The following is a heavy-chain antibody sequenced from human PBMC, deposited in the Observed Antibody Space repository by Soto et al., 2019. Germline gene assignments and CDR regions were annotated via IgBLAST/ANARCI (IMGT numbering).Heavy chain of an antibody. Sequence: GTSVKVSCKASGGTFSSYASRWVRQAPGQGLEWMGGIIPIFGTANYAQKFQGRVTITADESTSTAYMELSSLRSEDTAVYYCAREYSYGPRRILRYWFDPWGQGTLVTVSS. CDR1: GGTFSSYA. D-gene: IGHD5-18*01. V-gene: IGHV1-69*13. CDR2: IIPIFGTA. J-gene: IGHJ5*02. CDR3: AREYSYGPRRILRYWFDP.